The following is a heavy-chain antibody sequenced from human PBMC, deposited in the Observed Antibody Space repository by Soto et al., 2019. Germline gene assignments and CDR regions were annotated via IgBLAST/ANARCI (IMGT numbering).Heavy chain of an antibody. CDR3: ARVDYDGSSYLDRFDI. D-gene: IGHD3-22*01. Sequence: PSETLSLTCTVSGDSISSGGCYWTWIRQLPGRGLEWIGYIYYTGSTYYNPSLKSRVTISVDTSKNQFSLKLSSVTAADTAVYYCARVDYDGSSYLDRFDIWGQGTMVTVSS. V-gene: IGHV4-31*03. CDR2: IYYTGST. CDR1: GDSISSGGCY. J-gene: IGHJ3*02.